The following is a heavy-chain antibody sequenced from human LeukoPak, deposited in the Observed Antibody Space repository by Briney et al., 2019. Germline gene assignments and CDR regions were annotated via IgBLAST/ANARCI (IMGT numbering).Heavy chain of an antibody. Sequence: GGSLRLSCAASGFTFSSYAMSWVRQAPGKGLEWVSTFSGSGGSTHYADSVKGRFTISRDNSKNTLYLQMNSLRAEDTAVYYCARDLLYNNSPGLEYWGQGTLVTVSS. CDR1: GFTFSSYA. CDR3: ARDLLYNNSPGLEY. V-gene: IGHV3-23*01. J-gene: IGHJ4*02. D-gene: IGHD3-10*01. CDR2: FSGSGGST.